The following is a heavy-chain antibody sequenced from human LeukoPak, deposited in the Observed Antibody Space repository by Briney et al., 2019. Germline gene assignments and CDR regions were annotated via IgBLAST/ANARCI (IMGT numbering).Heavy chain of an antibody. V-gene: IGHV3-23*01. Sequence: PGGSLRLSCAASGFTFSSYAMSWVRQAPGKGLEWVSAISGSGGSTYYADSVKGRFTISRDNSKNTLYLQMNSLRAEDTAVYYCAKDREYYDFWSGYYFSGGVDYWGQGTLVTVSS. J-gene: IGHJ4*02. CDR3: AKDREYYDFWSGYYFSGGVDY. CDR1: GFTFSSYA. CDR2: ISGSGGST. D-gene: IGHD3-3*01.